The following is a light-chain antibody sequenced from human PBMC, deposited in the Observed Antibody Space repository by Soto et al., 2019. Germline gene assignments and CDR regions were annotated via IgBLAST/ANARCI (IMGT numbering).Light chain of an antibody. Sequence: QSALTQPASVSGSPGQSITISCTGTSSDVGGYNYVSWYQQHPGKAPKLMIYEVSNRPSGVSNRFSGSTSGNAASLTISALQTDDEADYFCCSSAPESTYVCGTGTKVTVL. CDR3: CSSAPESTYV. J-gene: IGLJ1*01. CDR2: EVS. CDR1: SSDVGGYNY. V-gene: IGLV2-14*01.